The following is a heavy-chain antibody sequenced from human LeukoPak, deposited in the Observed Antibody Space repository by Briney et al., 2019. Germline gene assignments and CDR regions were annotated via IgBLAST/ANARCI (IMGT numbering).Heavy chain of an antibody. Sequence: SETLSLTCTVSGGSISSYYWSCIRHPPEKGLEWIGYIYACGSTNYHPSLKSRVTMSVDTSKNQFSLKLSSVTAADTAVYYCARRYGYCSGGRCNDVRYYYYYMDVWGKGTTVTVSS. J-gene: IGHJ6*03. CDR2: IYACGST. CDR1: GGSISSYY. V-gene: IGHV4-4*09. D-gene: IGHD2-15*01. CDR3: ARRYGYCSGGRCNDVRYYYYYMDV.